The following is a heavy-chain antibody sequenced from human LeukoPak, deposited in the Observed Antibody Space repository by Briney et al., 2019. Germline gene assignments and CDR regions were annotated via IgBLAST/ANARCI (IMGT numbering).Heavy chain of an antibody. Sequence: GGSLRLSCAASGFTFSSYWMSWVRQAPGKGLEWVSYISSSSTIYYADSVKGRFTISRDNAKNSLYLQMNSLRAEDTAVYYCARDPDGITGTTAPGYWGQGTLVTVSS. J-gene: IGHJ4*02. CDR1: GFTFSSYW. CDR2: ISSSSTI. V-gene: IGHV3-48*01. D-gene: IGHD1-20*01. CDR3: ARDPDGITGTTAPGY.